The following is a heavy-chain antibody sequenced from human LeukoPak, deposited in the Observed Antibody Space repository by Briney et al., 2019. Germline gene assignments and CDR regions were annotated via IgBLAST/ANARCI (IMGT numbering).Heavy chain of an antibody. D-gene: IGHD6-13*01. V-gene: IGHV3-48*03. CDR2: ISSSGSTI. CDR1: GFTFSSYE. CDR3: AGGSSWYSGGMDV. Sequence: GGSLRLSCAASGFTFSSYEMNWVRQATGKGLEWVSYISSSGSTIYNADSVKGRFTISRDNAKNSLYLQMNSLRAEDTAVYYCAGGSSWYSGGMDVWGQGTTVTVSS. J-gene: IGHJ6*02.